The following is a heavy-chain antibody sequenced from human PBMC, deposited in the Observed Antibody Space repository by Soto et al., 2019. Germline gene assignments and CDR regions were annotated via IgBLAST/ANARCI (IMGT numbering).Heavy chain of an antibody. D-gene: IGHD2-2*01. CDR1: GFTFSSYA. CDR3: ATPPQYCSSTSCYNYGMDV. V-gene: IGHV3-23*01. J-gene: IGHJ6*02. CDR2: ISDSGDST. Sequence: GGSLRLSCAASGFTFSSYAMSWVRQARGKGLEWVSAISDSGDSTYYADSVKGRFTISRDNSKNTLYLQMNNLRAEDTAVYYCATPPQYCSSTSCYNYGMDVWGQGTTVTVSS.